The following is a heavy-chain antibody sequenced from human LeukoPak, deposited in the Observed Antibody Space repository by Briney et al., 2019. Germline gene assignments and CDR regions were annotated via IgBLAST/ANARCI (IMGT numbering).Heavy chain of an antibody. CDR3: AKDIGLSLYSSSGY. D-gene: IGHD6-13*01. Sequence: GGSLRLSCAASGFTFSGSAMHWVRRASGKGLEWVGRIRSKANSYATAYAASVKGRFTISRDDSKNTLYLQMNSLRAEDTAVYYCAKDIGLSLYSSSGYWGQGTLVTVSS. CDR1: GFTFSGSA. J-gene: IGHJ4*02. V-gene: IGHV3-73*01. CDR2: IRSKANSYAT.